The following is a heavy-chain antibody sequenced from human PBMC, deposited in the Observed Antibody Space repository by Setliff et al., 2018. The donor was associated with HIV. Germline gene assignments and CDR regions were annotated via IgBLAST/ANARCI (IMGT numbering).Heavy chain of an antibody. Sequence: SETLSLTCAVYGASLTNYYWTWIRQPPGKGLDWIGSIYYSGSTYYNPSLRSRVTISVDTSKNQFSLKLSSVTAADTAVYYCARDRWNHGIIIAVADWFDPWGQGTLVTVSS. J-gene: IGHJ5*02. CDR3: ARDRWNHGIIIAVADWFDP. CDR2: IYYSGST. D-gene: IGHD6-19*01. V-gene: IGHV4-39*07. CDR1: GASLTNYY.